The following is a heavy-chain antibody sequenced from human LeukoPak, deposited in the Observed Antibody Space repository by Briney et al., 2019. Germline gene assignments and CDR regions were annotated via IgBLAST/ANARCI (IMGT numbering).Heavy chain of an antibody. CDR1: GGSFSGYY. CDR2: INHSGST. D-gene: IGHD3-9*01. J-gene: IGHJ4*02. Sequence: SETLSLTCAVYGGSFSGYYWSWIRQPPGKGLEWIGEINHSGSTNYNPSLKSRVTISVDTSKNQFSLKRSSVTAADTAVYYCARARALRYFDWLLPRLDYWGQGTLVTVSS. CDR3: ARARALRYFDWLLPRLDY. V-gene: IGHV4-34*01.